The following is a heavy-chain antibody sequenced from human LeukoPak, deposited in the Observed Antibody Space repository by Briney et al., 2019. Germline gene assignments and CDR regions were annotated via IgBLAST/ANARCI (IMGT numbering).Heavy chain of an antibody. V-gene: IGHV4-59*01. D-gene: IGHD6-13*01. Sequence: SETLSLTCSVSGGSLGTNFWSWIRQVPGKGLEWIGYRSSSGNNNYNPSLRGRVTISIDTSKKQFSLELNSVTAADTAVYYCARSDTHHIHSSSWHFDYWGQGSLVTVSS. CDR2: RSSSGNN. CDR3: ARSDTHHIHSSSWHFDY. J-gene: IGHJ4*02. CDR1: GGSLGTNF.